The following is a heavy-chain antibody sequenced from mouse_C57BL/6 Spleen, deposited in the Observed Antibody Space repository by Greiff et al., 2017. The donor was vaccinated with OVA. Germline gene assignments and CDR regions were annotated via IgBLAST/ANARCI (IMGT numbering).Heavy chain of an antibody. Sequence: EVKLMESGGGLVQPGGSLKLSCAASGFTFSDYYMYWVRQTPEKRLEWVAYISNGGGSTYYPDTVKGRFTISRDNAKNTLYLQMSRLKSEDTAMYYCARLDYSNWDFDVWGTGTTVTVSS. CDR1: GFTFSDYY. V-gene: IGHV5-12*01. J-gene: IGHJ1*03. D-gene: IGHD2-5*01. CDR3: ARLDYSNWDFDV. CDR2: ISNGGGST.